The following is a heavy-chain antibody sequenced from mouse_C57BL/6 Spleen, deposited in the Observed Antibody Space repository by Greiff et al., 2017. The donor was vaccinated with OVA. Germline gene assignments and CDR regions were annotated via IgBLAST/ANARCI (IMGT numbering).Heavy chain of an antibody. CDR1: GYTFTSYW. CDR2: IDPSDSYT. CDR3: ARPGAWAMDY. J-gene: IGHJ4*01. Sequence: QVQLQQPGAELVKPGASVKLSCKASGYTFTSYWMQWVKQRPGQGLEWIGEIDPSDSYTNYNQKFKGKATLTVDTSSSTAYMQLSSLTSEDSAVYYCARPGAWAMDYWGQGTSVTVSS. V-gene: IGHV1-50*01.